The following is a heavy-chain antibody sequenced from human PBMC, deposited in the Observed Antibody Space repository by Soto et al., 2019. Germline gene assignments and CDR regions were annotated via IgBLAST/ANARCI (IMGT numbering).Heavy chain of an antibody. D-gene: IGHD3-16*01. CDR1: GGSFNNFY. J-gene: IGHJ4*02. CDR3: ARGVDYYATSGYFSIDS. V-gene: IGHV4-59*01. Sequence: SETLSLTCNLSGGSFNNFYLLWIRQPPGKGLEWVGHVHYSGSTNYSPSLNSRATISLDTSKSQLSLKLRSVTAADTAMYFCARGVDYYATSGYFSIDSWGQGIPVTVSS. CDR2: VHYSGST.